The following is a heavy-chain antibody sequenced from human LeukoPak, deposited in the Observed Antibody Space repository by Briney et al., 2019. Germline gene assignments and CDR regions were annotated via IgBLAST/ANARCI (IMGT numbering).Heavy chain of an antibody. CDR3: ARGGIQYFDY. J-gene: IGHJ4*02. D-gene: IGHD1-14*01. Sequence: SETLSLTCAVYGGSFSDYYWTWIRQPPGKGLEWIGEINHSGSTNYNPSLKSRVTISVDRSKNQFSLKLSSVTAADTAVYYCARGGIQYFDYWGQGTLVTVSS. CDR2: INHSGST. CDR1: GGSFSDYY. V-gene: IGHV4-34*01.